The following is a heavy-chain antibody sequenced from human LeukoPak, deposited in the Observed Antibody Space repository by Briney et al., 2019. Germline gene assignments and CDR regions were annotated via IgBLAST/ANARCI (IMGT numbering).Heavy chain of an antibody. D-gene: IGHD6-19*01. CDR1: GFTVSNNY. V-gene: IGHV3-53*01. CDR3: ARDSSGPAF. CDR2: IYSDGGT. J-gene: IGHJ4*02. Sequence: HPGGSLRLSCAASGFTVSNNYMSWVRQAPGKGLEWVSVIYSDGGTFYSDSVKGRFTISRDYSRNTLYLQMNSLRADDTAVYYCARDSSGPAFWGQGILVTVSS.